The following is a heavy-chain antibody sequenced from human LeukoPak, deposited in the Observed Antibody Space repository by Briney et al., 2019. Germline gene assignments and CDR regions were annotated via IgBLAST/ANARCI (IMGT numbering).Heavy chain of an antibody. Sequence: SETLSLTCAVHGGSFSDFYWTWMRQPPGQEMDWIGEIKHGGFTSYHPSLRSRVTMSEDTSSNQFSLNLTSVTAADTAVYYCARGLGEGYPDYWGPGTLVTVSS. CDR2: IKHGGFT. V-gene: IGHV4-34*01. D-gene: IGHD5-24*01. J-gene: IGHJ4*02. CDR1: GGSFSDFY. CDR3: ARGLGEGYPDY.